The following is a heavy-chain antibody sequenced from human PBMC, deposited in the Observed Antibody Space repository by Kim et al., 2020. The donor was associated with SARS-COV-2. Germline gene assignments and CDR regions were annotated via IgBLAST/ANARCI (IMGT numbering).Heavy chain of an antibody. CDR1: GFTFSNAW. CDR3: TTDHPQYYYDSSDQFGGFDY. Sequence: GGSLRLSCAASGFTFSNAWMSWVRQAPGKGLEWVGRIKSKTDGGTTDYAAPVKGRFTISRDDSKNTLYLQMNSLKTEDTAVYYCTTDHPQYYYDSSDQFGGFDYWGQGTLVTVSS. V-gene: IGHV3-15*01. D-gene: IGHD3-22*01. J-gene: IGHJ4*02. CDR2: IKSKTDGGTT.